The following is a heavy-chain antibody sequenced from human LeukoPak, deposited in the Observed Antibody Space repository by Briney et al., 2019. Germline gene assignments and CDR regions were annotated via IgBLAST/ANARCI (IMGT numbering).Heavy chain of an antibody. J-gene: IGHJ4*02. CDR1: GGSVRIGTYY. V-gene: IGHV4-61*01. CDR2: SWNSGRT. D-gene: IGHD3-10*01. Sequence: SETLSLTGSGSGGSVRIGTYYWRGIRQPPGKGLEGCAYSWNSGRTKYNPSPQSRLTRPVDTSKNQFSLKLSSVTAADTAVYYCAREAAYYNSGSRPIDSWSQGTLVTVSS. CDR3: AREAAYYNSGSRPIDS.